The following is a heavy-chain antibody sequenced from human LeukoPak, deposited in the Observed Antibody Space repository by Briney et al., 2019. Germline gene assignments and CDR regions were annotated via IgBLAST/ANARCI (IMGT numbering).Heavy chain of an antibody. J-gene: IGHJ3*02. Sequence: GGSLRLSCAASGFTFSNAWMSWVRQAPGKGLEWVGRIKSKTDGGTTDYAAPVKGRFTISRDDSKNTLYLQMNSLRAEDTAVYYCARVMDDSSGYPLGVAFDIWGQGTMVTVSS. CDR3: ARVMDDSSGYPLGVAFDI. V-gene: IGHV3-15*01. D-gene: IGHD3-22*01. CDR1: GFTFSNAW. CDR2: IKSKTDGGTT.